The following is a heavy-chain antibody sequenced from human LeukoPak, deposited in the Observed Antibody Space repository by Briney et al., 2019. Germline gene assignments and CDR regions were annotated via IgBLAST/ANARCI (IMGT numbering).Heavy chain of an antibody. CDR3: STDQSKYNWNTDY. D-gene: IGHD1/OR15-1a*01. CDR2: IKTNSEGGTT. CDR1: GFTFTNAW. Sequence: GGSLRLSCEASGFTFTNAWMRWVRQAPGKGLQWVGRIKTNSEGGTTDYAAPVKGRFTISRDDSQNTLHLQLNSLTTEDTAVYYCSTDQSKYNWNTDYWGQGTLVTVSS. V-gene: IGHV3-15*01. J-gene: IGHJ4*02.